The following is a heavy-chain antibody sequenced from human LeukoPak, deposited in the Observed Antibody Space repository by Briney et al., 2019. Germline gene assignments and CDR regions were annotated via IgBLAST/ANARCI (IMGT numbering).Heavy chain of an antibody. CDR1: GGSLSGHY. CDR3: ARREGSGYYWSDY. CDR2: TNHSGST. D-gene: IGHD3-22*01. Sequence: SETLSLTCAVYGGSLSGHYWSWIRQPPGKGLEWIGETNHSGSTNYNPSLKSRVTISVDTSKNQFSLKLSSVTAADTAVFYCARREGSGYYWSDYWGQGTLVTVSS. J-gene: IGHJ4*02. V-gene: IGHV4-34*01.